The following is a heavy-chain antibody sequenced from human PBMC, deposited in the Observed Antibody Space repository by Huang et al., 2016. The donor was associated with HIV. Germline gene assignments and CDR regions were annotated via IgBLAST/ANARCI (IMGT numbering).Heavy chain of an antibody. CDR2: MNPKRDHG. J-gene: IGHJ3*01. D-gene: IGHD3-10*01. Sequence: QIQLAQSGAEVKKPGASVKVSCKASGYTFTNYDINWVRQAYGHGLEWMGWMNPKRDHGGYTKKFQCRVAIVRNNSIITSYLEVTSLTSDDTAVYDCARGFGINYNHEAFDVWGQGTMVTVSS. V-gene: IGHV1-8*01. CDR1: GYTFTNYD. CDR3: ARGFGINYNHEAFDV.